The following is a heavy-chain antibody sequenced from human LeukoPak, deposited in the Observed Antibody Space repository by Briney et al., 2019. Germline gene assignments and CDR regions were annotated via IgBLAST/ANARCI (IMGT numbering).Heavy chain of an antibody. CDR2: IKQDGSEK. V-gene: IGHV3-7*01. J-gene: IGHJ1*01. CDR1: GFTFSTYL. Sequence: PGGSLRLSCAASGFTFSTYLMTWVRQAPGKGLEWVANIKQDGSEKYYVDSVKGRFTVSRDNAKNSVFLLMNSLRADDTAVYYCARDREVPTPDEYFEHWGQGTLVTVSS. CDR3: ARDREVPTPDEYFEH. D-gene: IGHD5-24*01.